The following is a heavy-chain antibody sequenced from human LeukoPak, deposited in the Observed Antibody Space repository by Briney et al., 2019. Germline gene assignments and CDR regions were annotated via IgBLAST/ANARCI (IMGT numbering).Heavy chain of an antibody. D-gene: IGHD5-18*01. J-gene: IGHJ4*02. CDR2: ISYDGSNK. V-gene: IGHV3-30*04. CDR3: ARNWRGYSYGYEIGGFDY. Sequence: GGSLRLSCAASGFTFSSYAMHWVRQAPGKGLEWVAVISYDGSNKYYADSVKGRFTISRDNSKNTLYLQMNGLRAEDTAVYYCARNWRGYSYGYEIGGFDYWGQGTLVTVSS. CDR1: GFTFSSYA.